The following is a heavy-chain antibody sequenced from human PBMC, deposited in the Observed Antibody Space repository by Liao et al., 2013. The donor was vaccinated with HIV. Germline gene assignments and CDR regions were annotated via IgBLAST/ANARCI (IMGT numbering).Heavy chain of an antibody. CDR2: ISSSGSA. Sequence: QVQLQESGPGRVKPSGTLTLTCTVSGGSISSYSWSWVRQPAGRGLEWIGRISSSGSANYNPFLRSRVTMSLDTAKNQFSLNLNSVTAADTAVYYCARERGLFDYWGQGTLVTVSS. V-gene: IGHV4-4*07. CDR1: GGSISSYS. J-gene: IGHJ4*02. CDR3: ARERGLFDY.